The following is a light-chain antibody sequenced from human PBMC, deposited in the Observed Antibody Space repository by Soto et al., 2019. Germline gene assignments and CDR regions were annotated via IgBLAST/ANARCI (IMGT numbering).Light chain of an antibody. Sequence: EIVLTHSPATLSLSPGEIATLSCRASQSVSSYLAWYQQKPGQAPRLLIYDASNRATGMPARFSGSGSGTDFTLTISSLEPEDFAVYYCQQRSNWPLTFGQGTRLEI. J-gene: IGKJ5*01. CDR3: QQRSNWPLT. CDR1: QSVSSY. CDR2: DAS. V-gene: IGKV3-11*01.